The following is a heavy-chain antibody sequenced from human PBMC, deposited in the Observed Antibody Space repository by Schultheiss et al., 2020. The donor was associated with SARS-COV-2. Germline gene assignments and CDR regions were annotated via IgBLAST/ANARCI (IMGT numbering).Heavy chain of an antibody. Sequence: GGSLRLSCAASGFTFSSYGMHWVRQAPGKGLEWVAVISYDGSNKYYADSVKGRFTISRDNSKNTLYLRMNSLRAEDTAVYYCARVGGYDFWSGRNYGMDVWGQGTTVTVSS. D-gene: IGHD3-3*01. CDR1: GFTFSSYG. CDR2: ISYDGSNK. J-gene: IGHJ6*02. CDR3: ARVGGYDFWSGRNYGMDV. V-gene: IGHV3-30*03.